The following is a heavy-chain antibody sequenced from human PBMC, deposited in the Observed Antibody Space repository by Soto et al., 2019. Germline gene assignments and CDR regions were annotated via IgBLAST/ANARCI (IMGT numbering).Heavy chain of an antibody. V-gene: IGHV4-39*01. Sequence: PSETLSLTCTVSGGSISSSSYYWGWIRQPPGKGLEWIGSIYYSGSTYYNPSLKSRVTISVDTSKNQFSLKLSSVTAADTAVYYCARRPGYYYDSSGYYYGPSMGYFDYWGQGTLVTVSS. CDR2: IYYSGST. J-gene: IGHJ4*02. CDR1: GGSISSSSYY. D-gene: IGHD3-22*01. CDR3: ARRPGYYYDSSGYYYGPSMGYFDY.